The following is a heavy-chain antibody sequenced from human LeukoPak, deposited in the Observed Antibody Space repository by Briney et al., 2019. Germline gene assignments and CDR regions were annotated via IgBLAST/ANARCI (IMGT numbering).Heavy chain of an antibody. J-gene: IGHJ6*02. CDR1: GFTFSSYG. CDR3: AREGYYYGSGSNSPPYYYGMDV. CDR2: IRYDGSNK. V-gene: IGHV3-30*02. Sequence: GGSLRLSCAASGFTFSSYGMHWVRQAPGKGLEWVAFIRYDGSNKYYADSVKGRFAISRDNSKNTLYLQMNSLRAEDTAVYYCAREGYYYGSGSNSPPYYYGMDVWGQGTTVTVSS. D-gene: IGHD3-10*01.